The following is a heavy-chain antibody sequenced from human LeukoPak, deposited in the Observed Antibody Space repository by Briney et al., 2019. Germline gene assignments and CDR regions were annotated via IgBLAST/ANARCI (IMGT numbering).Heavy chain of an antibody. V-gene: IGHV5-51*01. CDR3: ARGTGGYQYDY. D-gene: IGHD2-2*01. Sequence: GESLKISCQASGYTFTNHWVAWVRQVPGKGLEWLGIVNPYDAYTRYGPSFEGQVTISADKSINTAFLQWRSLKASDTAIYFCARGTGGYQYDYWGQGIRVIVSS. CDR1: GYTFTNHW. CDR2: VNPYDAYT. J-gene: IGHJ4*02.